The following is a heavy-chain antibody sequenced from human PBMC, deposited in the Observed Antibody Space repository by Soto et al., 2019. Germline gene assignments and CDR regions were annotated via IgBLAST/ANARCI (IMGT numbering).Heavy chain of an antibody. CDR1: GGSFSGYY. Sequence: SETLSLTCAVYGGSFSGYYWSWIRQPPGKGLEWIWEINHSGSTNYNPSLKSRVTISVDTSKNQFSLKLSSVTAADTAVYYCARGLSTYFGVVIRIDELWFDPWGQGTLVTVSS. CDR3: ARGLSTYFGVVIRIDELWFDP. D-gene: IGHD3-3*01. V-gene: IGHV4-34*01. J-gene: IGHJ5*02. CDR2: INHSGST.